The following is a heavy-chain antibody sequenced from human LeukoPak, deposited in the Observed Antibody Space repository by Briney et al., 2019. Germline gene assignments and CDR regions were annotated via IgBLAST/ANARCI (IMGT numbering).Heavy chain of an antibody. J-gene: IGHJ3*02. CDR3: ARVYVSAHAFDI. CDR1: GYTFTKHG. CDR2: ISAYNGNT. V-gene: IGHV1-18*01. Sequence: ASVKVSCKASGYTFTKHGFSWVRQAPGQGLEWMGWISAYNGNTNYAQKLQGRVTMTTDTSTSTAYMELRSLRSDDTAVYYCARVYVSAHAFDIWGQGTMVTVSS. D-gene: IGHD3-10*02.